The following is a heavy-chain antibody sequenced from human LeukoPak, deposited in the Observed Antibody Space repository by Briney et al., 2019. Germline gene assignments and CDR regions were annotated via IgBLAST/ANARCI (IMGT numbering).Heavy chain of an antibody. Sequence: GGSLRLSCAASGFTFSSYSMNWVRQAPGKGLEWVSSISSSSSHIYYADSVKGRFTISRDNAKNSLYLQMNSLRAEDTAVYYCARDEGSGYDLELFDYWGQGTLVTVSS. J-gene: IGHJ4*02. CDR3: ARDEGSGYDLELFDY. V-gene: IGHV3-21*01. CDR1: GFTFSSYS. CDR2: ISSSSSHI. D-gene: IGHD5-12*01.